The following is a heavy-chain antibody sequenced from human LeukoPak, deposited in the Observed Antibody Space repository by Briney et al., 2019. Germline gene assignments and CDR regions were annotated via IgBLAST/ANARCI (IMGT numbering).Heavy chain of an antibody. CDR2: ISGSGGST. D-gene: IGHD3-22*01. CDR3: AKGQYYYDSSGYYIDY. Sequence: GGSLRLSCAASGFTFSSYAMSWVRQAPGKGLEWVSAISGSGGSTYYADSVKGRFTISRDNSKNTLYLQMNSLRAEDTAVYYCAKGQYYYDSSGYYIDYWGQGTLVTDSS. V-gene: IGHV3-23*01. J-gene: IGHJ4*02. CDR1: GFTFSSYA.